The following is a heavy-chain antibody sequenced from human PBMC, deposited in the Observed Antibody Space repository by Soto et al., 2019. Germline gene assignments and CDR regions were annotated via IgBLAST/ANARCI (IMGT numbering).Heavy chain of an antibody. Sequence: QVQLQESGPGLVKPSQTLSLTCTVSGGSISSGGYYWSWIRQHPGKGLEWIGYIYYSGSTYYNPSLKSRVTISVDTSKNQSSLKLSSVTAADTAVYYCARERCSSTSCYGNDYWGQGTLVTVSS. D-gene: IGHD2-2*01. CDR1: GGSISSGGYY. V-gene: IGHV4-31*03. J-gene: IGHJ4*02. CDR2: IYYSGST. CDR3: ARERCSSTSCYGNDY.